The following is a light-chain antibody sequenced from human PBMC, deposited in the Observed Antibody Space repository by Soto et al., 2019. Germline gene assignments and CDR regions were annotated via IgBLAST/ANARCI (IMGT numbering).Light chain of an antibody. V-gene: IGKV3-20*01. CDR1: ENVSNNY. J-gene: IGKJ2*01. Sequence: EVVLTQSPGTLSLSPGERATLSCRASENVSNNYLAWYQQKPGQAPMLLIFGSSDRAAGIPDRFSGSGSGTDFTLTISRLEPEDFAVSYCQQYGSSHPYTFGQGTKLVIK. CDR3: QQYGSSHPYT. CDR2: GSS.